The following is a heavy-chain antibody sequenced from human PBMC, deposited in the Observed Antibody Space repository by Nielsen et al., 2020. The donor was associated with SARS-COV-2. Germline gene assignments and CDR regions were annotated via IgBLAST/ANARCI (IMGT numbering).Heavy chain of an antibody. Sequence: SVKVSCKPFGGTFSNYEISWVRQAPGQGLEWMGGIVPLFGSAKYSQTFQGRVTITADRSTSTAYMEVSSLRSEDTAVYYCARVECSGSTCNYYYGMDVWGQGTTVTV. CDR2: IVPLFGSA. V-gene: IGHV1-69*06. CDR1: GGTFSNYE. D-gene: IGHD2-15*01. CDR3: ARVECSGSTCNYYYGMDV. J-gene: IGHJ6*02.